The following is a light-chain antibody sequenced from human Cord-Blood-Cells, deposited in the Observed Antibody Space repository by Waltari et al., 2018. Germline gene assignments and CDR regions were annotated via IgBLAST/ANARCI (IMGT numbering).Light chain of an antibody. CDR3: QQLNSYPYS. CDR2: AAS. CDR1: QGISSY. V-gene: IGKV1-9*01. J-gene: IGKJ2*03. Sequence: IQLTQSPSFLSASVGDRVTITFRASQGISSYLAWYQQKPGKAPKLLSYAASTLQSGVPSRFSGSGSGTEFTLTISSLQPEDFATYYCQQLNSYPYSFGQGTKLEIK.